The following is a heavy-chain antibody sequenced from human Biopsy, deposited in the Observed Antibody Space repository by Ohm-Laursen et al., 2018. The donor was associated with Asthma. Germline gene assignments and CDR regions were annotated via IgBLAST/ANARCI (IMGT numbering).Heavy chain of an antibody. CDR3: ARTFHFWSPYHAEHYQL. CDR2: IKHDGTEK. D-gene: IGHD3-3*02. V-gene: IGHV3-7*03. Sequence: SLRLSCAASGFTFSSFGIHWVRQAPGKGLEWVANIKHDGTEKNHVDSLKGRFTISRDNAKNSLYLQMNSLRAEDTAVYYCARTFHFWSPYHAEHYQLWGQGTLVTVSS. CDR1: GFTFSSFG. J-gene: IGHJ1*01.